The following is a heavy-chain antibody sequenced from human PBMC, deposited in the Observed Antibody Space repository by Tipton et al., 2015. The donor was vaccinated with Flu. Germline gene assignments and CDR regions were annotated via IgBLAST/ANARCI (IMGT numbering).Heavy chain of an antibody. J-gene: IGHJ4*02. CDR2: IKSNLLGAAT. CDR1: GFTFANAW. D-gene: IGHD3-16*01. CDR3: HTDGGIKPWGPNY. Sequence: SLRLSCAGSGFTFANAWMTWVRQAPGKGLEWVGRIKSNLLGAATDYAAPVKGRFTISRDDSRHVMYLQMNSLKTDDTAVYYCHTDGGIKPWGPNYWGQGTLVTVSP. V-gene: IGHV3-15*01.